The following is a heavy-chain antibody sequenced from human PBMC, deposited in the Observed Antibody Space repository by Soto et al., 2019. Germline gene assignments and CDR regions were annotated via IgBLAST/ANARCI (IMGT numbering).Heavy chain of an antibody. CDR2: IYYSWST. J-gene: IGHJ6*02. D-gene: IGHD4-17*01. CDR1: GASISSSSYY. CDR3: ARQGSATYGDYVYYYYGMDV. Sequence: ETLSLTCTVSGASISSSSYYWGWIRQPPGKGLEWIGSIYYSWSTYYNPSLKSRVTISVDTSKNQFSLKLSSVTAADTAVYYCARQGSATYGDYVYYYYGMDVWGQGTKVTVSS. V-gene: IGHV4-39*01.